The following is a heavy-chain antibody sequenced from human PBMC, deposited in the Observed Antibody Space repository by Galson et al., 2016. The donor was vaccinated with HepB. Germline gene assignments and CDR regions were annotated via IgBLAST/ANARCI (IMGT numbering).Heavy chain of an antibody. CDR2: ISNDGSNK. D-gene: IGHD6-19*01. V-gene: IGHV3-30*03. J-gene: IGHJ5*02. Sequence: SLRLSCAASEFTFSSYGMHWVRQASGKGLEWVAVISNDGSNKDYADSVKGRFTISRDNSKNTLYLQMNSLRAEDTAVYYCARMVPLYSGGWYVRGDGWFDPWGQGTLVTVSS. CDR1: EFTFSSYG. CDR3: ARMVPLYSGGWYVRGDGWFDP.